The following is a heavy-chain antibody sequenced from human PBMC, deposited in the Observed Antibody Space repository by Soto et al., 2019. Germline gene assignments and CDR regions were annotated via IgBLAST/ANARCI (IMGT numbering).Heavy chain of an antibody. V-gene: IGHV3-23*01. CDR3: AKIATGSEH. J-gene: IGHJ4*02. CDR2: IGGIGATI. D-gene: IGHD6-19*01. Sequence: LRLSCVGSGFTFSNFGMNWVRQTPGKGLEWVSSIGGIGATIYYADSAKGRFTISRDNSKNTLYLQMNSLRAEDTAVYYCAKIATGSEHWGQGTLVTVSS. CDR1: GFTFSNFG.